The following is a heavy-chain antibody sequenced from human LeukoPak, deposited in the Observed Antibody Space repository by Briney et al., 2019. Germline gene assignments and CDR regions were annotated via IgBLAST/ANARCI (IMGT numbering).Heavy chain of an antibody. Sequence: ASVKVYCKASGYTFTGYYMHWVRQAPGQGLKWMGWIKSNSGATEFAQKFQGRVTMTRDTSISTAYMELITLTSDDTAVYYCARGSSTTKGEFPNDYWGQGTLVTVSS. V-gene: IGHV1-2*02. CDR2: IKSNSGAT. D-gene: IGHD2-2*01. CDR3: ARGSSTTKGEFPNDY. J-gene: IGHJ4*02. CDR1: GYTFTGYY.